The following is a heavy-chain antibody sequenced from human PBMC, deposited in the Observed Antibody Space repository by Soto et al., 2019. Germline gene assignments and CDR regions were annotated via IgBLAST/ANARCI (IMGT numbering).Heavy chain of an antibody. Sequence: GGSLRLSCAASGFTFSSYAMSWVRQAPGKGLEWVSAISGSGGSTYYADSVKGRFTISRDNSKNTLYLQMNSLRAEDTAVYYCAKDLSFEYSSSSVDYWGQGTLVTVSS. CDR3: AKDLSFEYSSSSVDY. CDR1: GFTFSSYA. V-gene: IGHV3-23*01. J-gene: IGHJ4*02. D-gene: IGHD6-6*01. CDR2: ISGSGGST.